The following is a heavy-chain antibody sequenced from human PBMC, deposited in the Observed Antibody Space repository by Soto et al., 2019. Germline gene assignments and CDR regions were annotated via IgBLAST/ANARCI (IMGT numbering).Heavy chain of an antibody. Sequence: SETLSLTCTVSGGSISSGGYYWSWIRQHPGKGLEWIGYIDYSGRTYYNPSLKSRVTISVDTSKNQFSLKLSSVTAAATVVYYCASGYCSSTSCAAWGNWCDPWGQGTLVTVSS. CDR1: GGSISSGGYY. CDR2: IDYSGRT. V-gene: IGHV4-31*03. J-gene: IGHJ5*02. CDR3: ASGYCSSTSCAAWGNWCDP. D-gene: IGHD2-2*01.